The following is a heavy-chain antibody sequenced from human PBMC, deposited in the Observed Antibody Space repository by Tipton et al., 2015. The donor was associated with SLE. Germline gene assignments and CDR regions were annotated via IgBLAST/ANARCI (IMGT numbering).Heavy chain of an antibody. CDR3: AADFTSSGLFDY. CDR1: GFTFSTYA. J-gene: IGHJ4*02. Sequence: RSLRLSCAASGFTFSTYAMHWVRQAPGKGLEWVAVISYDGSNKYSADSVKGRFTISRDNSKNTLFLHMNSLRPEDTALYYCAADFTSSGLFDYWGQGTLVTVSS. D-gene: IGHD2-2*01. CDR2: ISYDGSNK. V-gene: IGHV3-30*04.